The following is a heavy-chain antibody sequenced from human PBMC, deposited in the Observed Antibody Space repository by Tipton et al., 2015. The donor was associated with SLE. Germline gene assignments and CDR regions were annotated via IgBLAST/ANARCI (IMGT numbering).Heavy chain of an antibody. CDR1: GFTFSSYS. V-gene: IGHV3-48*01. D-gene: IGHD6-13*01. CDR2: ISSSSSTI. Sequence: SLRLSCAASGFTFSSYSMNWVRQAPGKGLEWVSSISSSSSTIYYADSVKGRFTISRDNAKNSLYLQMNSLRAEDTAVYYCARDLSGSIWYYFDYWGQGTLVTVSS. J-gene: IGHJ4*02. CDR3: ARDLSGSIWYYFDY.